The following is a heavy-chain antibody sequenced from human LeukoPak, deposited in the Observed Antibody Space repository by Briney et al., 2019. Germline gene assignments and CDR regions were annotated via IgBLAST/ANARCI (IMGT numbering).Heavy chain of an antibody. D-gene: IGHD2-2*01. CDR1: GGTFSSYA. V-gene: IGHV1-69*01. J-gene: IGHJ1*01. CDR3: ARDHCSSTSCYLYFQH. CDR2: IIPIFGTA. Sequence: SVKASCKASGGTFSSYATSWVRQAPGQGLEWMGGIIPIFGTANYAQKFQGRVTITADESTSTAYMELSSLRSEDTAVYYCARDHCSSTSCYLYFQHWGQGTLVTVSS.